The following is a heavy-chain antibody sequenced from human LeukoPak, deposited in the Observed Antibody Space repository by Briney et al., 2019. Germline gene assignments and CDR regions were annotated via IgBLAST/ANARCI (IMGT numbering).Heavy chain of an antibody. V-gene: IGHV3-23*01. J-gene: IGHJ4*02. CDR1: GFTFSSYA. D-gene: IGHD3-10*01. CDR3: AKASEYYGSGSYPIGGFY. CDR2: ISGSGGST. Sequence: GGSLRLSCAASGFTFSSYAMSWVGQAPGKGLEWVSAISGSGGSTYYADSVKGRFTISRDNSKNTLYLQMNSLRAEDTAVYYCAKASEYYGSGSYPIGGFYWGQGTLVTVSS.